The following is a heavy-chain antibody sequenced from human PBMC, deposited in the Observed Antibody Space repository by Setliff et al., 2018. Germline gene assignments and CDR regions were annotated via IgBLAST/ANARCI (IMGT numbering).Heavy chain of an antibody. CDR3: AITFARPGLFDY. J-gene: IGHJ4*02. CDR2: ISAYNGTT. Sequence: GASVKISCKASGYTFTSYGISWVRQAPGQGLEWMGWISAYNGTTNYAQKRQGIVTMTTDTSTSTVYMELRSLRSDDTAVYYCAITFARPGLFDYWGQGTLVTISS. D-gene: IGHD7-27*01. V-gene: IGHV1-18*01. CDR1: GYTFTSYG.